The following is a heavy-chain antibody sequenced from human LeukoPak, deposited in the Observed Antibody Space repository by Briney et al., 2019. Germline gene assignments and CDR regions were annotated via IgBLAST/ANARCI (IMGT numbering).Heavy chain of an antibody. CDR3: ARRGGLLRYFDWTYGRNWFDP. D-gene: IGHD3-9*01. CDR1: GGSFSGYY. CDR2: INHSGST. V-gene: IGHV4-34*01. Sequence: PSETLSLTCAVYGGSFSGYYWSWIRQPPGKGLEWIGEINHSGSTNYNPSLKSRVTISVDTSKNQFSLKLSSVTAADTAVYYCARRGGLLRYFDWTYGRNWFDPWGQGTLVTVSS. J-gene: IGHJ5*02.